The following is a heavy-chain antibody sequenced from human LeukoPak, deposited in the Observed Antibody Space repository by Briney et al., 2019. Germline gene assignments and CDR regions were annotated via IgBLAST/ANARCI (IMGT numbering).Heavy chain of an antibody. V-gene: IGHV4-38-2*01. CDR2: IYHSGST. D-gene: IGHD1-26*01. CDR3: ARLSGAPVRHPIYHFDY. J-gene: IGHJ4*02. CDR1: GYSISSGYY. Sequence: SETLSLTCVVSGYSISSGYYWGWVRQPPGKELEWIGNIYHSGSTYKNPSLKSRVTISLDTSKNQFSLKLSSVTAADTAMYYCARLSGAPVRHPIYHFDYWGQGTLVTVSS.